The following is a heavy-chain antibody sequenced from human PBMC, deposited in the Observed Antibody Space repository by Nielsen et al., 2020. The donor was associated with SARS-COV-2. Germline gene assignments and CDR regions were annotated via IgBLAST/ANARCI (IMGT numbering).Heavy chain of an antibody. Sequence: VRQAPGKGLEWVGRIKSKTDGGTTDYAAPVKGRFTISRDDSKSIAYLQMNSLKTDDTAVYYCTPHRYSTSSTYDYWGQGTLVTVSS. D-gene: IGHD6-6*01. J-gene: IGHJ4*02. CDR2: IKSKTDGGTT. V-gene: IGHV3-15*01. CDR3: TPHRYSTSSTYDY.